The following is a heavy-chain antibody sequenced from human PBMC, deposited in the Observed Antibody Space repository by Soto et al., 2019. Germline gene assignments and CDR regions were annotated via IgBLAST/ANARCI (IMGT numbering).Heavy chain of an antibody. D-gene: IGHD2-2*01. J-gene: IGHJ4*02. CDR3: ARGGGSTKVDY. Sequence: QVQLQESGPGLVKPSQTLSLTCTVSGGSITSSGYYWSWIRQHPGEGLEWIGFTSNGGSTSYNPSLKGRVTISVDTSSNQFSLNLKSVTAADTAVYYCARGGGSTKVDYWGQGTLVTVSP. V-gene: IGHV4-31*03. CDR2: TSNGGST. CDR1: GGSITSSGYY.